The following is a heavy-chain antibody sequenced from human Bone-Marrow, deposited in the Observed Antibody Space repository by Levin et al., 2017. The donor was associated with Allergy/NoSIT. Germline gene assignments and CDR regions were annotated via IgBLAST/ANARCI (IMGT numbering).Heavy chain of an antibody. Sequence: GGSLRLSCAASGFTFSSYAMHWVRQAPGKGLEWVAVISYDGSNKYYADSVKGRFTISRDNSKNTLYLQMNSLRAEDTAVYYCARDRAAASDGMDVWGQGTTVTVSS. CDR1: GFTFSSYA. J-gene: IGHJ6*02. CDR2: ISYDGSNK. V-gene: IGHV3-30*04. CDR3: ARDRAAASDGMDV. D-gene: IGHD6-13*01.